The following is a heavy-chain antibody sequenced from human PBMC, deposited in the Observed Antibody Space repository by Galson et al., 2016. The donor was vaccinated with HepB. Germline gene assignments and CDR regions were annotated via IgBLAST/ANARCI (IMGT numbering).Heavy chain of an antibody. D-gene: IGHD1-26*01. CDR3: ARGIFSGSYSTGWYYFDY. V-gene: IGHV1-3*04. J-gene: IGHJ4*02. CDR2: INTANGNT. Sequence: SVKVSCKASGCTFSSYAMHWVRQAPGQRLEWMGWINTANGNTKYSQKLQGRVTITRDTSASTAYMELSSLKSEDTAVYYCARGIFSGSYSTGWYYFDYWGQGILVTVSS. CDR1: GCTFSSYA.